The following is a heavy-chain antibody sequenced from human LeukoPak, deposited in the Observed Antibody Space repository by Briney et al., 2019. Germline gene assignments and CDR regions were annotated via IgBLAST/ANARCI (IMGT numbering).Heavy chain of an antibody. J-gene: IGHJ4*02. CDR1: GGSISSYY. V-gene: IGHV4-59*12. Sequence: PSETLSLTCTVSGGSISSYYWSWIRQPPGKGLEWIGYIYYSGSTNYNPSLKSRVTISVDTSKNQFSLNLNSVTVADTTVYYCARLMVRGVIINWGQGTLVTVSS. D-gene: IGHD3-10*01. CDR3: ARLMVRGVIIN. CDR2: IYYSGST.